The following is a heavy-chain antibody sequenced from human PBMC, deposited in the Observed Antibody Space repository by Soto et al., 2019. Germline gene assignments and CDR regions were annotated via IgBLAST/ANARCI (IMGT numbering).Heavy chain of an antibody. CDR3: ARGQNDILTGHYIGDCYYYYMEV. Sequence: ASVKVSCKASGYTFTSYDINWVRQATGQGLEWMGWMNPNSGNTGYAQKFQGRVTMTRNTSISTAYMELSSLRSEDTAVYYCARGQNDILTGHYIGDCYYYYMEVRGKGTTVTVSS. V-gene: IGHV1-8*01. CDR1: GYTFTSYD. CDR2: MNPNSGNT. D-gene: IGHD3-9*01. J-gene: IGHJ6*03.